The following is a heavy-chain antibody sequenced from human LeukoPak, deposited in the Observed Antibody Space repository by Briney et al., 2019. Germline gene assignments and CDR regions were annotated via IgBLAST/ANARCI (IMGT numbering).Heavy chain of an antibody. Sequence: GGSLRLTCAASGFTFSSYEMNWVRQAPGKGLEWISYISSSGSTIYYADSVKGRFTISRDNSKNTLYLQMNSLRAEDTAVYYCANSTGVVVGAMEGWGQGTLVTVSS. V-gene: IGHV3-48*03. CDR1: GFTFSSYE. D-gene: IGHD1-26*01. J-gene: IGHJ4*02. CDR3: ANSTGVVVGAMEG. CDR2: ISSSGSTI.